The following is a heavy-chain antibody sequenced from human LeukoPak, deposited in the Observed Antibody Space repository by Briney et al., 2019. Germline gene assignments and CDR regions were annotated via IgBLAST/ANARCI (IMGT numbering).Heavy chain of an antibody. CDR3: ARGIAATGAHGWFDP. CDR2: IYTSGST. J-gene: IGHJ5*02. CDR1: GGSINSYY. D-gene: IGHD6-13*01. Sequence: SETLSLTCTVSGGSINSYYWSWIRQPAGKGLEWIGRIYTSGSTNYNPSLKSRVTMPVDTSKNQFSLKLSSVTAADTAVYYCARGIAATGAHGWFDPWGQGTLVTVSS. V-gene: IGHV4-4*07.